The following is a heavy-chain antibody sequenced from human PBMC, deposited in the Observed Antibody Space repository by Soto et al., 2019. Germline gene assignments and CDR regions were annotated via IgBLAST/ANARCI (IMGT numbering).Heavy chain of an antibody. Sequence: QVQLVQSGAEVKKPGASVKVSCEASGYTFTSYAMHWVRQAPGQRLEWMGWINAGNGNTKYSQKFQGRVTITRDTSASTAYMELSSLRSEDTAVYYCARDWGIAVPGRGLWFDPWGQGTLVTVSS. J-gene: IGHJ5*02. CDR3: ARDWGIAVPGRGLWFDP. V-gene: IGHV1-3*01. D-gene: IGHD6-19*01. CDR2: INAGNGNT. CDR1: GYTFTSYA.